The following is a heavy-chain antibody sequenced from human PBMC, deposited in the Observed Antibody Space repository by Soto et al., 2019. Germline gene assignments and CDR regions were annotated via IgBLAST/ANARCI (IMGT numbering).Heavy chain of an antibody. D-gene: IGHD2-8*02. V-gene: IGHV4-4*07. J-gene: IGHJ4*02. CDR1: GASITGTSY. Sequence: SETLSLTCTVSGASITGTSYWSWIRQPAGKGLEWIGRFSLSGTTNYNPSLRSRVTMSADVSKNQFSLRLTSVTAADTALYYCARGMTPPGAPAWYYFDSWGQGTLVPSPQ. CDR2: FSLSGTT. CDR3: ARGMTPPGAPAWYYFDS.